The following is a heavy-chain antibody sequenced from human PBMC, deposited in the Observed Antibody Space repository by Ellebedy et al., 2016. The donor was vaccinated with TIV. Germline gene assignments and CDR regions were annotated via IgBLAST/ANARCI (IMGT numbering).Heavy chain of an antibody. J-gene: IGHJ4*02. D-gene: IGHD3-10*01. Sequence: ASVKVSXXASGYTFTRYAMHWVRQAPGQRLEWMGWINAGNGNTKYSQKFQGRITINRDTSASTVYMELSSLRSEDTAVYYCARGGGPWFGEPPLDYWGQGTLVTVSS. CDR3: ARGGGPWFGEPPLDY. CDR2: INAGNGNT. CDR1: GYTFTRYA. V-gene: IGHV1-3*01.